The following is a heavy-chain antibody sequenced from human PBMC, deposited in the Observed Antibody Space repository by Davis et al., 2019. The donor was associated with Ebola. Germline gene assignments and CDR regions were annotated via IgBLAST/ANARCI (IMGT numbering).Heavy chain of an antibody. Sequence: PGGSLRLSCAASGFTFSDYYMSWIRQAPGKGLKWVSYISSSSSYTNYADSVKGRFTISRDNSKNTLYLQMNSLGAEDTAVYYCERHSSGWYYFDYWGQGTLVTVSS. CDR1: GFTFSDYY. D-gene: IGHD6-19*01. CDR2: ISSSSSYT. J-gene: IGHJ4*02. CDR3: ERHSSGWYYFDY. V-gene: IGHV3-11*03.